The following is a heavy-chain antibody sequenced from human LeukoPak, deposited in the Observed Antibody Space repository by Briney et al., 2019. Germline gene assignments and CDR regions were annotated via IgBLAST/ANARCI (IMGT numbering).Heavy chain of an antibody. CDR1: GFTFTSYA. CDR3: AKHYDYVWGSIDH. J-gene: IGHJ4*02. V-gene: IGHV3-23*01. CDR2: DSGSGGTT. D-gene: IGHD3-16*01. Sequence: GGSLRLSCAASGFTFTSYAMSWVRQAPGKGLEWLIGDSGSGGTTYYADSVKGRFTISRDNSKNTLYLQMNSLRAEDTAVYYCAKHYDYVWGSIDHWGQGTLVTVSS.